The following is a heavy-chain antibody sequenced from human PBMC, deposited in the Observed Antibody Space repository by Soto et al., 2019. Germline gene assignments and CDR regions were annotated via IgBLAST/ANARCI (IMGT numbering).Heavy chain of an antibody. J-gene: IGHJ5*02. CDR1: GFSISSGHY. CDR3: GRVGLGHYNWLDP. V-gene: IGHV4-38-2*01. D-gene: IGHD3-10*01. Sequence: PSETLSLTCGVSGFSISSGHYWGWVRQPPGKGLEWIGSIFHSGSTYYNPSLKGRVTMSVDTSRNHFSLKLSSVTAADTAIYYCGRVGLGHYNWLDPWGQGTLVTVSS. CDR2: IFHSGST.